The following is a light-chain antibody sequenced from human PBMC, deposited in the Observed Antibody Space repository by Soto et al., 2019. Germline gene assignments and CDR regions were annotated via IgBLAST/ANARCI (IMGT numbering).Light chain of an antibody. CDR3: QQRSNWPHSIT. J-gene: IGKJ5*01. CDR2: GAS. Sequence: EIVLTQSPGTLSLSPGERATLYCRAGQSVSSNLAWYQQTPGQAPRLLIYGASTRATGIPARFSGSGSGTDFTLTISSLEPEDFAVYYCQQRSNWPHSITFGQGTRLEIK. V-gene: IGKV3-11*01. CDR1: QSVSSN.